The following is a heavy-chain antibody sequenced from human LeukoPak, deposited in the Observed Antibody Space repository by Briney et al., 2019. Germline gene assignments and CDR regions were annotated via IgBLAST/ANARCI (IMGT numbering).Heavy chain of an antibody. V-gene: IGHV4-59*12. CDR2: VFYTGYT. CDR3: ARDPDFWSGYYNFDY. Sequence: PSETLSLTCTVSGGSINNYYWSWVRQPPGKELEWIGYVFYTGYTHYNPSLKSRVTISVDTSKNQFSLKLSSVTAADTAVYYCARDPDFWSGYYNFDYWGQGTLVTVSS. J-gene: IGHJ4*02. D-gene: IGHD3-3*01. CDR1: GGSINNYY.